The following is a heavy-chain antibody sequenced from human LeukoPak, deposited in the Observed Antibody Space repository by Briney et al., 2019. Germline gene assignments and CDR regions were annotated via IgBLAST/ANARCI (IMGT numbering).Heavy chain of an antibody. CDR2: IYASGST. D-gene: IGHD5-24*01. Sequence: SETLSLTCTVSGGSISSENYYWSWIRQPAGKGLEWIGRIYASGSTTYNPSLKSRVTISVDTSMNQFSLNLSSVTAADTAVYFCARDNSVRDEAWWFNPWGQGTLVTVSS. CDR1: GGSISSENYY. V-gene: IGHV4-61*02. CDR3: ARDNSVRDEAWWFNP. J-gene: IGHJ5*02.